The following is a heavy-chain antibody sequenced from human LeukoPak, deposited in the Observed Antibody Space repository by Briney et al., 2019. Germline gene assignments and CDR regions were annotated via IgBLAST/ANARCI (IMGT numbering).Heavy chain of an antibody. CDR2: ITSGGDYI. CDR3: ARGHYDVLAASYKWTPDY. Sequence: GGSLRLSCGTSGFTFSDSWMSWFRQAPGKGLEWVSSITSGGDYIYYADSVKGRFTTSRDNAKNSLSLQLNSLRVEDTAVYYCARGHYDVLAASYKWTPDYWGQGTLVTVSS. V-gene: IGHV3-21*01. D-gene: IGHD3-9*01. J-gene: IGHJ4*02. CDR1: GFTFSDSW.